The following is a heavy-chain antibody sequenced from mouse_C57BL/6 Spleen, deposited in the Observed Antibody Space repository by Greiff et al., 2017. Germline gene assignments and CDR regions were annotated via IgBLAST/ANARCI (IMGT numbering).Heavy chain of an antibody. J-gene: IGHJ1*03. D-gene: IGHD2-2*01. CDR3: ARQGVRLGWYFDV. CDR1: GFTFSDYY. Sequence: EVKLVESGGGLVQPGGSLKLSCAASGFTFSDYYMYWVRQTPEKRLEWVAYISNGGGSTYYPDTVKGRFTISRDNAKNTLYLQMSRLKSEDTAMYYCARQGVRLGWYFDVWGTGTTVTVSS. CDR2: ISNGGGST. V-gene: IGHV5-12*01.